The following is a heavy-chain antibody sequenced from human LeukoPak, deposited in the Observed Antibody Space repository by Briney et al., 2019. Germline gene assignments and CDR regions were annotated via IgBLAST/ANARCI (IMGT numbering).Heavy chain of an antibody. CDR1: GFTFSDYG. D-gene: IGHD3-22*01. V-gene: IGHV3-30*02. Sequence: GGSLRLSCAASGFTFSDYGMHWVRQAPGKGLEWMAFIRYDGSNKFYADSLKGRFTISRDNSKNTVYLQMNSLRAEDTAVYYCATSLVVLITHDFFDIWGQGTMVTVSS. CDR3: ATSLVVLITHDFFDI. J-gene: IGHJ3*02. CDR2: IRYDGSNK.